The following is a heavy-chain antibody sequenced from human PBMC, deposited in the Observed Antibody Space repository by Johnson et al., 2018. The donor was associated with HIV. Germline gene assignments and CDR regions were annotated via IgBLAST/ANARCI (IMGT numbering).Heavy chain of an antibody. CDR1: GFTFSSYG. V-gene: IGHV3-30*03. CDR3: ASALCTWGAFDI. J-gene: IGHJ3*02. CDR2: MSYDGSNK. Sequence: QVQLVESGGGVVQPGRSLRLSCAASGFTFSSYGMHWVRQAPGKGLEWVAVMSYDGSNKYYADSVKGRFTISRDNSKNTLYLQMNSLRAEDTAVYYCASALCTWGAFDIWGQGTMVTVSS. D-gene: IGHD2-8*01.